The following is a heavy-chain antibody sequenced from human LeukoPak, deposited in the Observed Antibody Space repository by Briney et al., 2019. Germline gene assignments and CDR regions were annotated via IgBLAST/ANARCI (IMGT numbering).Heavy chain of an antibody. D-gene: IGHD6-13*01. Sequence: ASVKLSCNASGYTFSRLGIIWLREAPGQGLGWMGWVRAYKGNTNYAQKLQGRVSMTTDTSTSTAYMELRSVRSDDTAVYYCARDRPPGTYYYYYMDVWGKGTTVTVSS. CDR2: VRAYKGNT. CDR3: ARDRPPGTYYYYYMDV. CDR1: GYTFSRLG. J-gene: IGHJ6*03. V-gene: IGHV1-18*01.